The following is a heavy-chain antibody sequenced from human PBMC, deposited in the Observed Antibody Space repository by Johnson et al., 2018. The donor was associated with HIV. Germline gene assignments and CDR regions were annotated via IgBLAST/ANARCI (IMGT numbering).Heavy chain of an antibody. Sequence: VQLVESGGGLVKPGGSLRLSCAVSGFTFNNAWVSWVRQAPGKGLEWVSALTPSGGGTYYADSVKGRFTISRDNAKNSLYLQMGSLGADDMAVYYCARGSGQWLAAGLIQGTAFDIWGQGTMVTVSS. J-gene: IGHJ3*02. V-gene: IGHV3-66*02. D-gene: IGHD6-19*01. CDR1: GFTFNNAW. CDR3: ARGSGQWLAAGLIQGTAFDI. CDR2: LTPSGGGT.